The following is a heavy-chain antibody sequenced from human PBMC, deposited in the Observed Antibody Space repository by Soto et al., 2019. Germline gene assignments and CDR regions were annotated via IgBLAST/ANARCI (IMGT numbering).Heavy chain of an antibody. D-gene: IGHD5-18*01. CDR3: AKDGLRWDTAMVPVFDY. V-gene: IGHV1-46*02. CDR1: GYTFNRYY. Sequence: ASVKVSCKASGYTFNRYYMHWVRQAPGQGLEWMGMINPSGSITSYTQQFQGRLTMTRDTSTSTVYMELSSLRAEDTAVYYCAKDGLRWDTAMVPVFDYWGQGTLVTVSS. CDR2: INPSGSIT. J-gene: IGHJ4*02.